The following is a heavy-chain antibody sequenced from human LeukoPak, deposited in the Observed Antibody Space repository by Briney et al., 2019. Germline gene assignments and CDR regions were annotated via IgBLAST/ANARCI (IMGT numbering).Heavy chain of an antibody. CDR3: ARDRDIAVAGRVFDY. V-gene: IGHV3-20*04. J-gene: IGHJ4*02. D-gene: IGHD6-19*01. CDR1: GFTFDDHG. Sequence: GGSLRLSCAASGFTFDDHGMSWVRQAPGKGLEWVSGIKWDGGRTGYADSVKGRFTISRDNAKNSVYLQMNSLRAEDTAVYYCARDRDIAVAGRVFDYWGQGTLVTVSS. CDR2: IKWDGGRT.